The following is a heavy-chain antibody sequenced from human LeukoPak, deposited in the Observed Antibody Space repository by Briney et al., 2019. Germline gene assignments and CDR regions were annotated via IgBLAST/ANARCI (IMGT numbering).Heavy chain of an antibody. D-gene: IGHD3-10*01. CDR1: GGSISSGGYS. J-gene: IGHJ4*02. CDR2: IYHSGST. Sequence: PSETLSLTCAVSGGSISSGGYSWSWIRQPPGKGLEWIGYIYHSGSTYYNPSLKSRVTISVDRSKNQFSLKLSSVTAADTAVYYCARGLYYGSGSYGIPYYFDYWGQGTLVTVSS. CDR3: ARGLYYGSGSYGIPYYFDY. V-gene: IGHV4-30-2*01.